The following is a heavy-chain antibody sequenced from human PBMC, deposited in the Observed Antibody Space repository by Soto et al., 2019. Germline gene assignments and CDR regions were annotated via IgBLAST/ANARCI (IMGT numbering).Heavy chain of an antibody. Sequence: PVGSLRLSCAASGFTFSSYAMHWVRQAPGKGLEWVAVISYDGSNKYYADSVKGRFTISRDNSKNTLYLQMNSLRAEDTAVYYCARDWQYGMDVWGQGTTVTVSS. CDR3: ARDWQYGMDV. CDR2: ISYDGSNK. CDR1: GFTFSSYA. V-gene: IGHV3-30-3*01. J-gene: IGHJ6*02.